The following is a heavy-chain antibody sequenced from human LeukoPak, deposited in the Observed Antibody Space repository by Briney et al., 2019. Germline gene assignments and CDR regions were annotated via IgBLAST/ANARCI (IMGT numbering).Heavy chain of an antibody. Sequence: ASETLSLTCTVSGGSISSYYWSWIRQPAGKGLEWIGRIYTSGSTNYNPSLKSRVTMSVDTSKNQFSLKLSSVTAADTAVYYCARGNYYGSGSYYDYYYYYYYMDVWGKGTTVTISS. D-gene: IGHD3-10*01. CDR3: ARGNYYGSGSYYDYYYYYYYMDV. CDR2: IYTSGST. J-gene: IGHJ6*03. V-gene: IGHV4-4*07. CDR1: GGSISSYY.